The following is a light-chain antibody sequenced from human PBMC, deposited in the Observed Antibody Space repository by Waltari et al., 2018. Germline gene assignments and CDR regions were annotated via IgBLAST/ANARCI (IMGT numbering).Light chain of an antibody. CDR2: YDD. J-gene: IGLJ3*02. Sequence: QSVLTQPPSVSEAPRQRVTISCSGSSSNIGNNAVSWYQHLPGKAPKVLIFYDDQLPSGVSDRFSGSKSGTSAALASSGLQSEDDADYYGAAWDDSLEACVFGGGTKLTVL. V-gene: IGLV1-36*01. CDR1: SSNIGNNA. CDR3: AAWDDSLEACV.